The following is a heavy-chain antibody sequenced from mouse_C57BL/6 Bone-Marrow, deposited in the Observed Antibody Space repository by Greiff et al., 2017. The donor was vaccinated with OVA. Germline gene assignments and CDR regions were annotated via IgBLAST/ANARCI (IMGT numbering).Heavy chain of an antibody. D-gene: IGHD2-3*01. J-gene: IGHJ3*01. V-gene: IGHV1-15*01. CDR2: IDPETGGT. CDR3: LYDPLFAY. Sequence: QVQLKESGAELVRPGASVTLSCKASGYTFTDYEMHWVKQTPVHGLEWIGAIDPETGGTAYNQKFKGKAILTADKSSSTAYMELRSLTSEDSAVYYCLYDPLFAYWGQGTLVTVSA. CDR1: GYTFTDYE.